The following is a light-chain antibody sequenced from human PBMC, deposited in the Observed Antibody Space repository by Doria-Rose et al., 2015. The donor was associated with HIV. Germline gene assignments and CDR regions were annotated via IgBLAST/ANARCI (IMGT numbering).Light chain of an antibody. J-gene: IGLJ3*02. CDR1: KLGNKY. V-gene: IGLV3-1*01. Sequence: SYELTQPPSASVSPGQAATITCSGDKLGNKYVHWYQQKPGQSPVVVIPQDTQRPSGIPERFSGSNSGDTATLTITETQAVDEADYYCQAWDSGAWVFGGGTKLTVL. CDR3: QAWDSGAWV. CDR2: QDT.